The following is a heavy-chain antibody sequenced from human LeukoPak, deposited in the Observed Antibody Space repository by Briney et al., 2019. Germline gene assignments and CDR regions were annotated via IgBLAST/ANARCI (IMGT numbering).Heavy chain of an antibody. CDR3: AGASGLTETTFDFGV. V-gene: IGHV4-4*07. D-gene: IGHD4-17*01. J-gene: IGHJ4*02. CDR1: GASVTSYY. Sequence: SETQSLTCNVSGASVTSYYWSWIRQPAGKRLEWLGRVDIRGRTNYNPSLKSRVSIPLDTSQNHFSLKLTSVTAADTAVYFCAGASGLTETTFDFGVWGQGALVTVSS. CDR2: VDIRGRT.